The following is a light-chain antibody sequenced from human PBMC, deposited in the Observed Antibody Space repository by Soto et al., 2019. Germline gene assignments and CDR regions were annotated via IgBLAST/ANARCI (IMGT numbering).Light chain of an antibody. CDR1: QSVSDY. V-gene: IGKV3-11*01. CDR3: QQRVNWPPT. Sequence: ETLLTQSPASLSLPPGERATLSCRAGQSVSDYLAWYQQKPGQPPRLLFFDASNRATGVPARFSAGGSGTDFTLIINSLEPEDFAVYYCQQRVNWPPTFGGGTKVDIK. J-gene: IGKJ4*01. CDR2: DAS.